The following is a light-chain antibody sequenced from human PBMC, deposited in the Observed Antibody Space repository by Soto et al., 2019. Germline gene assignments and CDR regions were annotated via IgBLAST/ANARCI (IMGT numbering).Light chain of an antibody. Sequence: DIVTPHSPATLCRSPCERATLSCRASKSVSSNLAWYQQKPGQAPRLLIYGASTRATGITVRFSGSASGTEFTLTISRLQSEDFAVYYCQQYNNWPTFGQGTKVDIK. CDR3: QQYNNWPT. CDR2: GAS. V-gene: IGKV3-15*01. CDR1: KSVSSN. J-gene: IGKJ1*01.